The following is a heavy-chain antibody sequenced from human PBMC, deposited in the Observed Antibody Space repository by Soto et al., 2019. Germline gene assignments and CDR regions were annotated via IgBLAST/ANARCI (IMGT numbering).Heavy chain of an antibody. CDR1: GFTFSTYS. V-gene: IGHV3-48*04. CDR3: ARDPHYFYDSTGYYDY. Sequence: GGSLRLSCAASGFTFSTYSMNWVRQAPGKGLEWVAYVSRGSPTMHYADSVKGRFTISRDNAKNTLYLQMNSLRAEDTAVYYCARDPHYFYDSTGYYDYWGQGTLVTVSS. CDR2: VSRGSPTM. J-gene: IGHJ4*02. D-gene: IGHD3-22*01.